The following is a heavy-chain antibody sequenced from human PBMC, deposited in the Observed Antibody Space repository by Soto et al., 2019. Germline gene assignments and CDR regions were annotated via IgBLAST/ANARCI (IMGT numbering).Heavy chain of an antibody. CDR1: GGSFCGYY. Sequence: QVQLQQWGAGLLKPSETLSLTCAVYGGSFCGYYWSWIRQPPGKGLEWIGEINHSGSTNYNPSLKSRVTISVDTSKNQFSLKLSSVTAADTAVYYCARGFAGTTWFDPWGQGTLVTVSS. D-gene: IGHD1-1*01. J-gene: IGHJ5*02. CDR2: INHSGST. CDR3: ARGFAGTTWFDP. V-gene: IGHV4-34*01.